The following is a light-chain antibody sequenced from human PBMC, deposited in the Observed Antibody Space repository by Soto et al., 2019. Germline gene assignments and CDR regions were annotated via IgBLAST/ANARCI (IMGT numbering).Light chain of an antibody. Sequence: EIVLTQSPATLSLSPWERATLFCRASQSVSSYLAWYQQKPGQAPRLLIYGASNRATGIPARFSGSGSGTDFTLTISSLEPEDFAVYYCQQRSNWPPWTFGQGTKVDIK. V-gene: IGKV3-11*01. CDR2: GAS. CDR3: QQRSNWPPWT. J-gene: IGKJ1*01. CDR1: QSVSSY.